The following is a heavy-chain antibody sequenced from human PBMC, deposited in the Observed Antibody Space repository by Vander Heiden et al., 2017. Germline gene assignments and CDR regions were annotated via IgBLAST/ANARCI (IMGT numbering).Heavy chain of an antibody. D-gene: IGHD6-19*01. V-gene: IGHV1-46*03. CDR2: INPSGGST. J-gene: IGHJ4*02. CDR3: ARGFGSDWPDFECY. Sequence: QVQLVQSGAEVKKPGASVKLSCKAYGYTFTSYFMHWVRQAPGQGLEWMGIINPSGGSTTYAQKCQGRVTMTRDTSTRTVYMELSSLRSEDSAVYYCARGFGSDWPDFECYWGQGTLVSVSS. CDR1: GYTFTSYF.